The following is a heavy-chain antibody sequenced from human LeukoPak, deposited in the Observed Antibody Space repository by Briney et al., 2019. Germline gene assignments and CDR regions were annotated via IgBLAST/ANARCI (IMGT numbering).Heavy chain of an antibody. Sequence: GGSLRLSCAASGFTFDDYAMHWVRQAPGKGLEWVSGISWNSGSIGYADSVKGRFTISRDNAKNSLYLQMNSLRAEDTALYYCAKDISDSSGWYVFDYWGQGTLVTVSS. CDR3: AKDISDSSGWYVFDY. J-gene: IGHJ4*02. V-gene: IGHV3-9*01. CDR1: GFTFDDYA. CDR2: ISWNSGSI. D-gene: IGHD6-19*01.